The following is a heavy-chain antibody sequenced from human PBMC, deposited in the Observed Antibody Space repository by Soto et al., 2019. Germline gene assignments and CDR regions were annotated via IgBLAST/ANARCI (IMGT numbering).Heavy chain of an antibody. CDR3: AKENQHLVHDY. D-gene: IGHD6-13*01. Sequence: QVQLVESEGGVVRPGRSLRLTCAASGFTFRNYGMHWVRQAPGKGLEWVAVISHDGSDKYYADSMKGRFIISRDNSENTLFLNMNSLKPEDTAVYYCAKENQHLVHDYWGQGTLVTVSS. J-gene: IGHJ4*02. CDR2: ISHDGSDK. CDR1: GFTFRNYG. V-gene: IGHV3-30*18.